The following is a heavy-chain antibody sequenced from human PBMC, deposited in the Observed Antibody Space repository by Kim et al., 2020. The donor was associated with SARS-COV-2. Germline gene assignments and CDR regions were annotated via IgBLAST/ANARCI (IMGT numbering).Heavy chain of an antibody. CDR3: ARPHDYSNLWGQDY. CDR2: IWYDGSNK. V-gene: IGHV3-33*08. Sequence: GGSLRLSCAASGFTFSSYGMHWVRQAPGKGLEWVAVIWYDGSNKYYADSVKGRFTISRDNSKNTLYLQMNSLRAEDTAVYYCARPHDYSNLWGQDYWGQGTLVTVSS. CDR1: GFTFSSYG. J-gene: IGHJ4*02. D-gene: IGHD4-4*01.